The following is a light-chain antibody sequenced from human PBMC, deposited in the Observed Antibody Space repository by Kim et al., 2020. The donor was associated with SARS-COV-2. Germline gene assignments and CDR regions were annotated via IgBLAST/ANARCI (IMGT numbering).Light chain of an antibody. J-gene: IGLJ2*01. CDR1: GSDVGGYNY. V-gene: IGLV2-14*03. CDR2: DVS. CDR3: SSYTSSSTLV. Sequence: GQSITISCTGTGSDVGGYNYVSWYQQHPGKAPKLMIYDVSNRPSGVSNRFSGSKSGNTASLTISGLQAEDEVDYYCSSYTSSSTLVFGGGTQLTVL.